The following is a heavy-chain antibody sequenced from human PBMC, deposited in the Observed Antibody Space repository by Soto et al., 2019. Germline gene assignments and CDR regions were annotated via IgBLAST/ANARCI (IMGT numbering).Heavy chain of an antibody. J-gene: IGHJ6*02. CDR3: ARNRLRQYYYGMDV. CDR1: GYSFANYW. Sequence: GESLKISCQGSGYSFANYWIAWVRQMPGKGLEWVGVIYPGDSDTRYSPSFRGQVTISADKSISHVYLQWSSLKASDTAMYYCARNRLRQYYYGMDVWGQGATVTVSS. D-gene: IGHD3-10*01. CDR2: IYPGDSDT. V-gene: IGHV5-51*01.